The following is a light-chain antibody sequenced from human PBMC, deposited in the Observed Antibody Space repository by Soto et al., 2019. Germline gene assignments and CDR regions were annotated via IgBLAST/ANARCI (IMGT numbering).Light chain of an antibody. CDR2: GNR. Sequence: QSVLTQPPSVSGAPGQRVTIFCTGSSSNIGADYHVHWYQQLPGTAPKLVIFGNRNRPSGVPERFSGSKSGTSASLAITGLQAEDEADYYCQAYDYTLTASVFGGGTKLTVL. CDR1: SSNIGADYH. CDR3: QAYDYTLTASV. V-gene: IGLV1-40*01. J-gene: IGLJ3*02.